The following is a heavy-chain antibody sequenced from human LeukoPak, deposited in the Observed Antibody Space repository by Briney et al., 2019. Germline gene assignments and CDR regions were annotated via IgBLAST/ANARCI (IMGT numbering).Heavy chain of an antibody. Sequence: SETLSLTCAVYGVSFNNYYWSWIRQPPGKGLEWIGEINHSGSTNYNPSLKSRLTISVDTSQNQFSLKLSSVTPEDTAVYYCARDDILTGYSNWFDPWGQGTLVTVSS. CDR3: ARDDILTGYSNWFDP. CDR1: GVSFNNYY. J-gene: IGHJ5*02. CDR2: INHSGST. V-gene: IGHV4-34*01. D-gene: IGHD3-9*01.